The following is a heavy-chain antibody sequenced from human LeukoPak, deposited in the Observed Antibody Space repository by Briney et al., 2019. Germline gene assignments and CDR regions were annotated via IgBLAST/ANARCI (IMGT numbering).Heavy chain of an antibody. CDR3: ATDRYSRVRIGY. J-gene: IGHJ4*02. CDR2: FDPEDGET. D-gene: IGHD5-18*01. Sequence: ASVKVSCKVSGYILTELSMHWVRQAPGKGLEWMGGFDPEDGETIYAQKFQGRVTMTEDTSTDTAYMELSSLRSEDTAVYYCATDRYSRVRIGYWGQGTLVTVSS. V-gene: IGHV1-24*01. CDR1: GYILTELS.